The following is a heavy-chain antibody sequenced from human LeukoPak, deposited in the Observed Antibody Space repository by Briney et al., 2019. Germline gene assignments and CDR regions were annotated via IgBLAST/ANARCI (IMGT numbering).Heavy chain of an antibody. CDR2: ISGSGGST. Sequence: PGGSLRLSCAASGFTFSNYWMHWVRHAPGKGLEWVSAISGSGGSTYYADSVKGRFTISRDNSKNTLYLQMNSLRAEDTAVYYCAKALFKVAATDYFDYWGQGTLVTVSS. J-gene: IGHJ4*02. CDR1: GFTFSNYW. V-gene: IGHV3-23*01. CDR3: AKALFKVAATDYFDY. D-gene: IGHD2-15*01.